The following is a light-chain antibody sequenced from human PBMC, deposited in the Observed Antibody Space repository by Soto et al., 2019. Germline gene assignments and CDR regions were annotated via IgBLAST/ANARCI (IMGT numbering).Light chain of an antibody. J-gene: IGLJ3*02. CDR3: AAWDDSLAWV. V-gene: IGLV1-44*01. CDR1: NSNMRTNT. Sequence: QSVLTQPPSASGTPGQTVSISCSGTNSNMRTNTVNWYQHLPGTAPKLIIYSNDQRPSGVPDRFSASKSGTSASLAINGLQSADEAVYYSAAWDDSLAWVFGGGTKLNVL. CDR2: SND.